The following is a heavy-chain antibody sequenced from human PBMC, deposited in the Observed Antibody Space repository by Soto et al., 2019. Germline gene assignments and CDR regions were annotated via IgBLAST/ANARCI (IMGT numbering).Heavy chain of an antibody. Sequence: GGSLRLSCAASGFTFSSYSMNWVRQAPGKGLEWVSSISSSSSYIYYADSVKGRFTISRDNAKNSLYLQMNSLRAEDTAVYFCARDQGSAGYYDFWSGYYVSYYYGMDVWGQGTTVTVSS. CDR1: GFTFSSYS. CDR3: ARDQGSAGYYDFWSGYYVSYYYGMDV. V-gene: IGHV3-21*01. CDR2: ISSSSSYI. D-gene: IGHD3-3*01. J-gene: IGHJ6*02.